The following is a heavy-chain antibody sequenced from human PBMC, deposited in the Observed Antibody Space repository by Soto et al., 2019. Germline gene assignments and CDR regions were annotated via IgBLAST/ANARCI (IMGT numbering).Heavy chain of an antibody. D-gene: IGHD1-7*01. CDR3: ARIHMTGTRDY. Sequence: SETLSLTCPVADGHISRYSWNCIRQAPGKALEWIGNIYYSGSTNYNPSLKSRVTISVDTSKNQFSLKLSSVTAADTAVYYCARIHMTGTRDYWVQGTLVTVSS. V-gene: IGHV4-59*08. CDR1: DGHISRYS. J-gene: IGHJ4*02. CDR2: IYYSGST.